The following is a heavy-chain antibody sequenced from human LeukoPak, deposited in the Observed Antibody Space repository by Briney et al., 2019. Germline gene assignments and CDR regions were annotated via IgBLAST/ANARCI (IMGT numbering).Heavy chain of an antibody. CDR2: INHSGST. CDR1: GGSFSGYY. V-gene: IGHV4-34*01. J-gene: IGHJ5*02. Sequence: PSETLSLTCAVYGGSFSGYYWSWIRQPPGKGLEWIGEINHSGSTNYNPSLKSRVTISVDTSKNQFSLKLSSVTVADTAVYYCARGSPLYFWSGYYPLYWFDPWGQGTLVTVSS. CDR3: ARGSPLYFWSGYYPLYWFDP. D-gene: IGHD3-3*01.